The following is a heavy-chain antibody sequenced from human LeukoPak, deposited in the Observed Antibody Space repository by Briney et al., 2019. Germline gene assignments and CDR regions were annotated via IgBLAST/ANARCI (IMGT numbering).Heavy chain of an antibody. CDR2: IYYSGST. V-gene: IGHV4-39*01. J-gene: IGHJ4*02. CDR1: GGSISSSSYY. D-gene: IGHD1-26*01. Sequence: TPSETLSLTCTVSGGSISSSSYYWGWIRQPPGKGLEWIGSIYYSGSTYYNPSLKSRVTISVDTSKNQFSLKLSSVTAADTAVYYCARRLVGALDYWGQGTLVTVSS. CDR3: ARRLVGALDY.